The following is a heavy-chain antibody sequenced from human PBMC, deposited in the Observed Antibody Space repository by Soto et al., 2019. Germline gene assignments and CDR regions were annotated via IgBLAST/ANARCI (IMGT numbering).Heavy chain of an antibody. CDR2: ISSSSYI. CDR1: GFTFSSYS. CDR3: ARDARPRLLRAMWFDP. J-gene: IGHJ5*02. D-gene: IGHD4-17*01. V-gene: IGHV3-21*01. Sequence: GGSLRLSCAASGFTFSSYSMNWVRQAPGKGLEWVSSISSSSYIYYADSVKGRFTISRDNAKNSLYLQMNSLRAEDTAVYYCARDARPRLLRAMWFDPWGQGTLVTVSS.